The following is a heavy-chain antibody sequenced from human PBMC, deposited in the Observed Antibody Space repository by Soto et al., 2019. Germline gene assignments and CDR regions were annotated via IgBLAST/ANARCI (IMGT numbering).Heavy chain of an antibody. D-gene: IGHD6-6*01. V-gene: IGHV3-30-3*01. Sequence: GGSLRLSCAASGFTFSSYAMHWVGQAPGKGLERVAVISYDGSNKYYADSVKGRFTISRDNSKNTLYLQMNSLRAEDTAVYYCARSPRVGLRAALNPWGQGTLVTVSS. J-gene: IGHJ5*02. CDR3: ARSPRVGLRAALNP. CDR2: ISYDGSNK. CDR1: GFTFSSYA.